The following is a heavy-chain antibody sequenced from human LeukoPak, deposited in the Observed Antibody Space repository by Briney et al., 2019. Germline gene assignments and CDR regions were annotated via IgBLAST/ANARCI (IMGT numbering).Heavy chain of an antibody. J-gene: IGHJ4*02. CDR1: GGTFSSYA. Sequence: SVKVSCKASGGTFSSYAISWVRQAPGQGLEWTGGIIPIFGTANYAQKFQGRVTITTDESTSTAYMELSSLRSEDTAVYYCAREPRRYCSSTSCYFDYWGQGTPVTVSS. D-gene: IGHD2-2*01. CDR3: AREPRRYCSSTSCYFDY. V-gene: IGHV1-69*05. CDR2: IIPIFGTA.